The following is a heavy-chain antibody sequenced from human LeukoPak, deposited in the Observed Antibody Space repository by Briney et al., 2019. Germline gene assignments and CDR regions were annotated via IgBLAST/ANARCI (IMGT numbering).Heavy chain of an antibody. V-gene: IGHV3-49*03. CDR2: IRSKAYGGAT. D-gene: IGHD2-2*01. CDR3: TRAYTQLGFDP. CDR1: GFTFGDYA. Sequence: QPGRSLRLSCTASGFTFGDYAMSWFRQAPGKGLEWVGFIRSKAYGGATEYAASVKGRFTISRDDSKSIAYLQMNSLKTEDTAVCYCTRAYTQLGFDPWGQGTLVTVSS. J-gene: IGHJ5*02.